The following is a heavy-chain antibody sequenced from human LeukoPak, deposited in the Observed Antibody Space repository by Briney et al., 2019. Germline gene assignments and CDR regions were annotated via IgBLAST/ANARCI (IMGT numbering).Heavy chain of an antibody. D-gene: IGHD6-13*01. CDR3: GSIAAGPIDY. J-gene: IGHJ4*02. CDR1: GFTFSSYG. Sequence: GGSLRLSCAASGFTFSSYGIHWVRQAPGKGLEWVAFIRYDGSNKYHADSVKGRFTISRDNSKNTVYLQMNSLRAEDTAVYYCGSIAAGPIDYWGQGTLVTVSS. V-gene: IGHV3-30*02. CDR2: IRYDGSNK.